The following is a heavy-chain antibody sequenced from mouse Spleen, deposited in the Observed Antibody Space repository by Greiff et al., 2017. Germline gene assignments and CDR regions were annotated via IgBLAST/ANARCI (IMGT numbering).Heavy chain of an antibody. D-gene: IGHD2-1*01. CDR1: GYTFTSYW. CDR3: AREIYYGNYGFAY. CDR2: IYPGNGDT. V-gene: IGHV1-5*01. J-gene: IGHJ3*01. Sequence: VQLQQSGTVLARPGASVKMSCKTSGYTFTSYWMHWVKQRPGQGLEWIGAIYPGNGDTSYNQKFKGKATLTVDKSSSTAYMQLSSLTSEDSAVYFCAREIYYGNYGFAYWGQGTLVTVSA.